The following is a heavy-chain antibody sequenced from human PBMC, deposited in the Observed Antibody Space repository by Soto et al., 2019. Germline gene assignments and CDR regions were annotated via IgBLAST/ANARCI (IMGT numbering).Heavy chain of an antibody. V-gene: IGHV4-59*08. J-gene: IGHJ4*02. CDR1: GGSISSYY. CDR3: ARRYGYSFDY. CDR2: IYYSGST. D-gene: IGHD1-1*01. Sequence: QVQLQESGPGLVKPSETLSLTCTVSGGSISSYYWSWIRQPPGKGLEWIGYIYYSGSTNYNPSLESRATISVATSKNQFSLTLSSVTAADTAVYYCARRYGYSFDYWGQGTLVTVSS.